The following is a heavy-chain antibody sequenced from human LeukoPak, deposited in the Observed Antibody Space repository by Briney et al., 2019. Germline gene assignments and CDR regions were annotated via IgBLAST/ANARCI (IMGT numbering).Heavy chain of an antibody. V-gene: IGHV7-4-1*02. J-gene: IGHJ4*02. CDR2: INTNTGNP. CDR1: GYTFTSYA. CDR3: AKGIYSSSRGAFWDY. D-gene: IGHD6-13*01. Sequence: ASVKVSCKASGYTFTSYAMNWVRQAPGQGLEWMGWINTNTGNPTYAQGFTGRFVFSLDTSVSTAYLQISSLRAEDTALYYCAKGIYSSSRGAFWDYWGQGTLVTVSS.